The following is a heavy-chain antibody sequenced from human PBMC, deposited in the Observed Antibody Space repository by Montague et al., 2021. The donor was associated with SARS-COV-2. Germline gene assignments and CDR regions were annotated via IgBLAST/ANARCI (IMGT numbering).Heavy chain of an antibody. J-gene: IGHJ6*03. D-gene: IGHD3-3*01. CDR1: GFTFSSYA. Sequence: SLRLSCAASGFTFSSYAMHWVRQAPGKGLEWVAVISYDGSNEYYADSVKGRFTISRDNSKNTLYLQMNSLRAEDTAVYYCARDTRGFWSGFGYYYYMDVWGKGTTVTVSS. V-gene: IGHV3-30*04. CDR2: ISYDGSNE. CDR3: ARDTRGFWSGFGYYYYMDV.